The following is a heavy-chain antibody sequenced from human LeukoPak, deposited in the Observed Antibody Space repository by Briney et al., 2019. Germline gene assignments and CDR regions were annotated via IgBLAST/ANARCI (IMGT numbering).Heavy chain of an antibody. J-gene: IGHJ5*02. CDR2: INHSGST. D-gene: IGHD3-10*01. Sequence: SETLSLTCAVYGGSFSGYYWSWIRQPPGKGLEWIGEINHSGSTNYNPSLKSRVTISVDTSKNQFSLKLSPVTAADTAVYYCARRGYRGSWGQGTLVTVSS. CDR1: GGSFSGYY. V-gene: IGHV4-34*01. CDR3: ARRGYRGS.